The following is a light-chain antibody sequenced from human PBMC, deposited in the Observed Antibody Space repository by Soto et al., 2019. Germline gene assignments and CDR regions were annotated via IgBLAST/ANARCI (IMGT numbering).Light chain of an antibody. CDR1: QSVINNY. CDR2: GAS. CDR3: QQYGTSGT. J-gene: IGKJ1*01. V-gene: IGKV3-20*01. Sequence: EIVLTQSPGTLSMSPGERATLSCRDTQSVINNYLAWYQQKPGQAPRXLIYGASNTATGIPDRFSGSWSGTDFTLTISRMEPEDFAVYYCQQYGTSGTFGQGTKVDI.